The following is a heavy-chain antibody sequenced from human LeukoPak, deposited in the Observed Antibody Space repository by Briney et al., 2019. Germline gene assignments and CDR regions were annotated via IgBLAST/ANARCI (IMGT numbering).Heavy chain of an antibody. CDR3: ARDLMVRGDY. J-gene: IGHJ4*02. CDR1: GYTFTSYY. V-gene: IGHV1-18*04. D-gene: IGHD3-10*01. Sequence: ASVKVSCKASGYTFTSYYMHWVRQAPGQGLEWMGWISAYNGNTNYAQKLQGRVTMTTDTSTSTAYMELRSLRSDDTAVYYCARDLMVRGDYWGQGTLVTVSS. CDR2: ISAYNGNT.